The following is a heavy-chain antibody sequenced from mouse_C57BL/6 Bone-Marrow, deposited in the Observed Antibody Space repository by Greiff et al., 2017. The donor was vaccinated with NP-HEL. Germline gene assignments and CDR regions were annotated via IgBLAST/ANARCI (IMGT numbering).Heavy chain of an antibody. J-gene: IGHJ2*01. D-gene: IGHD4-1*01. V-gene: IGHV1-81*01. Sequence: QVQLQQSGAELARPGASVKLSCKASGYTFTSYGISWVKQRTGQGLEWIGEISPRSGNTYYNEKFKGKATLTADKSSSTAYMELRSLTSEDSAVYFCAREGNWGHFDYWGQGTTLTVSS. CDR2: ISPRSGNT. CDR3: AREGNWGHFDY. CDR1: GYTFTSYG.